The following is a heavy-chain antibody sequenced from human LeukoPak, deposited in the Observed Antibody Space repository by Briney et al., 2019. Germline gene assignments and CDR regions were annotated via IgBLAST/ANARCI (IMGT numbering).Heavy chain of an antibody. J-gene: IGHJ4*02. CDR3: ARGPTGLGEPFITFDY. V-gene: IGHV1-69*05. D-gene: IGHD3-22*01. CDR2: IIPIFGTA. CDR1: GGTFSSYA. Sequence: SVKVSCKASGGTFSSYAISWVRQAPGQGLEWMGRIIPIFGTANYAQKFQGRVTITTDESASTAYMELSSLRSEDTAVYYCARGPTGLGEPFITFDYWGQGTLVTVSS.